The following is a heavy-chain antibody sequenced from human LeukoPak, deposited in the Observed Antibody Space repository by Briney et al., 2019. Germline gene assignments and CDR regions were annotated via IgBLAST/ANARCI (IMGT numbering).Heavy chain of an antibody. Sequence: GGSLRLSCAASGFTFSSYAMSWVRQAPGKGLEWVSAISGSGGSTYYADSVKGRFTISRDNSKNTLYLQMNSLRAEDTAVYYCAKVDWWDDHGDRFDPWGQGTLVTVSS. J-gene: IGHJ5*02. CDR2: ISGSGGST. D-gene: IGHD4-17*01. CDR1: GFTFSSYA. CDR3: AKVDWWDDHGDRFDP. V-gene: IGHV3-23*01.